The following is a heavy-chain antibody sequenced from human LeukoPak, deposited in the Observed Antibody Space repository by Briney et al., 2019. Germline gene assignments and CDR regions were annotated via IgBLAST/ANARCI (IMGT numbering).Heavy chain of an antibody. Sequence: GGSLRLSCAASGNYWMHWVRQAPGKGLVWVSHVNSDGSWTSHADSVKGRFTISKDNAKNTVYLQMNSLRAEDTAVYYCARDPGNDAFDIWGQGTMVTVSS. V-gene: IGHV3-74*01. CDR3: ARDPGNDAFDI. CDR1: GNYW. J-gene: IGHJ3*02. CDR2: VNSDGSWT.